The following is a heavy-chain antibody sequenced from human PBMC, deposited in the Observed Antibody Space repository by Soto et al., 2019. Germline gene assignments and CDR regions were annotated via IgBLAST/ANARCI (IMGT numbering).Heavy chain of an antibody. V-gene: IGHV3-33*01. Sequence: QVQLVESGGGVVQPGRSLRLSCAASGFTFSSYGMHWVRQAPGKGLEWVAVIWYDGSNKYYADSVKGRFTISRDNSKNHLHLPXNSLRAEDTAVYDCARDRVWFGELSGHAYYYGMDVWGQGTPVTVSS. J-gene: IGHJ6*02. CDR2: IWYDGSNK. CDR1: GFTFSSYG. CDR3: ARDRVWFGELSGHAYYYGMDV. D-gene: IGHD3-10*01.